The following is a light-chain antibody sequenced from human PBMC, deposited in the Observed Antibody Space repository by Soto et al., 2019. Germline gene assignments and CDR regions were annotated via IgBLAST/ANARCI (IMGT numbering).Light chain of an antibody. V-gene: IGKV3-11*01. Sequence: EIVLTQSPATLSLSPGERATISCRASQGVSSYLAWYQQKPGQAPRLLIYDASNMATGIPARFSGSGSGTDFTLTISSLGPEDFAVYYCQQRSNWPPLLTFGGGTKVEIK. CDR1: QGVSSY. CDR3: QQRSNWPPLLT. CDR2: DAS. J-gene: IGKJ4*01.